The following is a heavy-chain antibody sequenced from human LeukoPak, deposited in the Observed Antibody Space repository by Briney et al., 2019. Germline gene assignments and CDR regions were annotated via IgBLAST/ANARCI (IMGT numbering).Heavy chain of an antibody. CDR2: INPSGGST. Sequence: GASVKVSCKASGYTFTSYYMHWVRQAPGQGLEWMGIINPSGGSTSYAQKFQGRVTMTRDTSTSTVYMELSSLRSEDTAVYYCARDTDVGGYPDVYYYGMDVWGQGTTVTVSS. V-gene: IGHV1-46*01. J-gene: IGHJ6*02. D-gene: IGHD5-12*01. CDR3: ARDTDVGGYPDVYYYGMDV. CDR1: GYTFTSYY.